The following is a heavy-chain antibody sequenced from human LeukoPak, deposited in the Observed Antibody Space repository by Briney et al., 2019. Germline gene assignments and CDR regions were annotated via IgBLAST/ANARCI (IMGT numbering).Heavy chain of an antibody. V-gene: IGHV3-7*01. CDR2: IKQDGSEE. D-gene: IGHD3-22*01. J-gene: IGHJ4*02. Sequence: GGSLRLSCAASGFTFSSYWMSWVRQAPGKGLEWVANIKQDGSEEYYVDSVKGRFTISRDNAKNSLYLQMNSLRAEDTAVYYCARDGLPEAYYYDSSGAELDYWGQGTLVTVSS. CDR1: GFTFSSYW. CDR3: ARDGLPEAYYYDSSGAELDY.